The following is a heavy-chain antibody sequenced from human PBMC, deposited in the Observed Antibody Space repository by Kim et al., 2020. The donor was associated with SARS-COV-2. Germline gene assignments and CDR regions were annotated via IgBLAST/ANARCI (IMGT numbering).Heavy chain of an antibody. CDR2: ISAYNGNT. CDR1: GYTFTSYG. CDR3: ASVIPGIAAAGANWFDP. J-gene: IGHJ5*02. V-gene: IGHV1-18*01. D-gene: IGHD6-13*01. Sequence: ASVKVSCKASGYTFTSYGISWVRQAPGQGLEWMGWISAYNGNTNYAQKLQGRVTMTTDTSTSTAYMELRSLRSDDTAVYYCASVIPGIAAAGANWFDPWGQGTLVTVSS.